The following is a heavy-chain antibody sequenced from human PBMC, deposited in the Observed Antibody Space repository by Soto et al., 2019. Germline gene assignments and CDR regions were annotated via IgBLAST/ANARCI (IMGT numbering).Heavy chain of an antibody. Sequence: GGSLRLSCAASGFTFSNYAMSWVREAPGKGLEWVSAISGGGSTYYADSVKGRFTISRDNSKNTLYLQMNSLRAEDTALYYCAKDCPAVISVPYYFDSWGQGTLVTVSS. V-gene: IGHV3-23*01. CDR1: GFTFSNYA. CDR2: ISGGGST. J-gene: IGHJ4*02. D-gene: IGHD3-16*02. CDR3: AKDCPAVISVPYYFDS.